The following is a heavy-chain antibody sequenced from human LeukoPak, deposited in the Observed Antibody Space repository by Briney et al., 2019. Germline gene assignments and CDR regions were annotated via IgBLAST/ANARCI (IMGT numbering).Heavy chain of an antibody. CDR3: ARVRGHGSYAVMNDY. V-gene: IGHV1-46*01. D-gene: IGHD2-2*01. J-gene: IGHJ4*02. CDR2: INPSGGST. Sequence: ASAKVSCKASGYTFTSYYMHWVRQAPGQGLEWMGIINPSGGSTSYAQKFQGRVTMTRDMSTSTVYMELSSLRSEDTAVYYCARVRGHGSYAVMNDYWGQGTLVTVSS. CDR1: GYTFTSYY.